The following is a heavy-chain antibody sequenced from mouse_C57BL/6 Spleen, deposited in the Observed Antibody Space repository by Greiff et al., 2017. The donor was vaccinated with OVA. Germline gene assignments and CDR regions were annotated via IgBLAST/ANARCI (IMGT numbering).Heavy chain of an antibody. CDR1: GFTFSDYG. CDR3: ARTWTSYCDV. J-gene: IGHJ1*03. V-gene: IGHV5-17*01. CDR2: ISSGSSTI. Sequence: EVQVVESGGGLVKPGGSLKLSCAASGFTFSDYGMHWVRQAPEQGLEWVAYISSGSSTIYYADTVKGRFTISRDNAKNTRFLQMTSLGSEDTAMYYCARTWTSYCDVWGKGTTVTVSS.